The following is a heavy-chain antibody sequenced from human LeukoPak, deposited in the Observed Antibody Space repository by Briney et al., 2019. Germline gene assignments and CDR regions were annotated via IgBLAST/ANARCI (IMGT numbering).Heavy chain of an antibody. CDR1: GGPISSYS. D-gene: IGHD3-9*01. V-gene: IGHV4-59*01. CDR3: GRDRPVADWAVDI. Sequence: PSETLSLTCSVSGGPISSYSWSWIRQPPGKGLEWIGYIDYRGNSNYNPSLKSRVTISADPSKNQFSLKLTSVTAADTAVYHCGRDRPVADWAVDIWGRGTMVTVSS. J-gene: IGHJ3*02. CDR2: IDYRGNS.